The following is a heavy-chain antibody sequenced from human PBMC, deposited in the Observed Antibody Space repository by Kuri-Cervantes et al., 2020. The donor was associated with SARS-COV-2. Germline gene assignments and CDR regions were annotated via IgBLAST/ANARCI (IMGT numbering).Heavy chain of an antibody. Sequence: GGSLRLSCAASGFTFSSYGMHWVRQAPGKGLEWVAFIRYDGSNKYYADSVKGRFTISRDNSKNTLYLQMNSLRAEDTAVYYCASELLLRFDYWGQGTLVTVSS. J-gene: IGHJ4*02. CDR3: ASELLLRFDY. CDR1: GFTFSSYG. V-gene: IGHV3-30*02. D-gene: IGHD1-26*01. CDR2: IRYDGSNK.